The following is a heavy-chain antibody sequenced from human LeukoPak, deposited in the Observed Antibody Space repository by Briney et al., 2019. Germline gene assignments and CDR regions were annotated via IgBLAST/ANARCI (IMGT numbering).Heavy chain of an antibody. Sequence: GGSLRLSCSASGFTFSTYAMHWVRQAPGKGLEYVSGISGNGDSTYYTESVKGRFIISRDSSKNTLYLQMSSLRAEDTAVYYCARATPYDWHFGLWGRGTLVIVSS. CDR3: ARATPYDWHFGL. CDR2: ISGNGDST. CDR1: GFTFSTYA. J-gene: IGHJ2*01. D-gene: IGHD4-17*01. V-gene: IGHV3-64D*06.